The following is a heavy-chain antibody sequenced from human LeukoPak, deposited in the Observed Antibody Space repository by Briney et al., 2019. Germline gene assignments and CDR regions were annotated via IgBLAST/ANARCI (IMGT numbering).Heavy chain of an antibody. CDR2: ISYDGGNK. J-gene: IGHJ6*03. CDR1: GFSFSSFT. D-gene: IGHD6-13*01. CDR3: AKAGYSSSWSGGSLYYYYMDV. Sequence: GGSLRLSCAASGFSFSSFTMHWVRQAPGKGLEWVAVISYDGGNKYYADSVKGRFTISRDNSKNTLYLQMNSLRAEDTAVYYCAKAGYSSSWSGGSLYYYYMDVWGKGTTVTVSS. V-gene: IGHV3-30-3*01.